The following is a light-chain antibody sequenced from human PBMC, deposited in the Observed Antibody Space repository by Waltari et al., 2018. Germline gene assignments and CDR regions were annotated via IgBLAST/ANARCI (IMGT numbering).Light chain of an antibody. CDR1: QSISTY. J-gene: IGKJ1*01. CDR2: AAS. CDR3: QQTYNSPPWT. V-gene: IGKV1-39*01. Sequence: DIQMTQSPSSLSASVGDRVTIHCRSIQSISTYLNWYQQKPGKAPKLLIFAASSLQSGVPSRFSGSGSGTDFTLTIRSLQPEDFTTYYCQQTYNSPPWTFGQGTKVEIK.